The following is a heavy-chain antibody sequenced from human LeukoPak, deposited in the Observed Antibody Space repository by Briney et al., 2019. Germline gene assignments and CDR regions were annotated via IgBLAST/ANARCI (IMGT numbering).Heavy chain of an antibody. Sequence: SETLSLTCTVSGGSISSGSYYWSWIRQPAGKGLEWIGRIYTSVSTNYNPSLKSRVTISVDTSKNQFSLQLSSVTAADTAVYYCARGITIFGVVILGWFDPWGQGTLVTVSS. J-gene: IGHJ5*02. CDR1: GGSISSGSYY. V-gene: IGHV4-61*02. CDR2: IYTSVST. D-gene: IGHD3-3*01. CDR3: ARGITIFGVVILGWFDP.